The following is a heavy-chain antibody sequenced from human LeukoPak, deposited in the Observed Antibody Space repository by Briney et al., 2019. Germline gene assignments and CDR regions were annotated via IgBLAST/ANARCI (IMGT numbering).Heavy chain of an antibody. D-gene: IGHD2-2*03. Sequence: SETLSLTCAVSGYSISSGYYWGWIRQPPGEGVEWIGRIYHSGSTYYNPSVKRLVTISVDTPKNHFSLKLSSVPAADTALYYCARLYRVGYCSSTSCHGSYWGQGTLVTVSS. V-gene: IGHV4-38-2*01. CDR3: ARLYRVGYCSSTSCHGSY. CDR2: IYHSGST. CDR1: GYSISSGYY. J-gene: IGHJ4*02.